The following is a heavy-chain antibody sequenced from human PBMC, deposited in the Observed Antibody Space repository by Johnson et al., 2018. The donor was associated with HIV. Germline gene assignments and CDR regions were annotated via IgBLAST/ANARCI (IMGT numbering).Heavy chain of an antibody. D-gene: IGHD3-22*01. V-gene: IGHV3-23*04. CDR1: GFTFSDHA. Sequence: VQLVESGGGLVQPGGSLRLSCAGSGFTFSDHAMGWVRQAPGKGLEWVSSMSGSGAVTDYADSVKGRFTISRDNSKNRLLLQMNSLRAEDTAVYYCSKDPAVVPPICFDVWGQETVVTVSS. CDR2: MSGSGAVT. J-gene: IGHJ3*01. CDR3: SKDPAVVPPICFDV.